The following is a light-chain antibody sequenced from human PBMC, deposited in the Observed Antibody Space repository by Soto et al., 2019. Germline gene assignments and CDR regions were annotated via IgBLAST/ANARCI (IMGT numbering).Light chain of an antibody. J-gene: IGKJ2*01. V-gene: IGKV1-39*01. CDR3: QQSYSPLYT. CDR1: QSIGTS. Sequence: EIQMTQSPSSLSASIGDRVTITCRASQSIGTSLSWHQQKSGRAPKLLIYAASTLQSGVPSRFSGSGSGTDFTLTISSLQPEDVAVYYCQQSYSPLYTFGQGTNLEIK. CDR2: AAS.